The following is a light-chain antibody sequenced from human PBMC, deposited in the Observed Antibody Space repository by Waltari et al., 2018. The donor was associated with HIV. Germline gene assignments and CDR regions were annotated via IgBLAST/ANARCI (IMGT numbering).Light chain of an antibody. V-gene: IGLV1-40*01. CDR3: QAYDSRLHVV. CDR1: SSNFGEGYP. Sequence: QSALTQPPSVPVPPGQRVTIPCTVSSSNFGEGYPGHWYQQLPGTAPKLLIYGNSNRPSGVPDRFSGSKSGTSASLAITGLQAEDEADYYCQAYDSRLHVVFGGGTKLTVL. CDR2: GNS. J-gene: IGLJ2*01.